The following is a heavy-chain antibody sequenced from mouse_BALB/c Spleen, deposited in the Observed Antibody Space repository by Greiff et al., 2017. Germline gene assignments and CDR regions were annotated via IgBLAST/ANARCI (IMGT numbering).Heavy chain of an antibody. CDR1: GYTFTDYW. CDR3: ARECDEDAIDY. J-gene: IGHJ4*01. D-gene: IGHD6-1*01. V-gene: IGHV1-69*01. CDR2: IDTSDSYT. Sequence: QVQLQQPGAELVMPGASVKMSCKASGYTFTDYWMHWVKQRPGQGLEWIGAIDTSDSYTSYNQKFKGKATLTVDESSSTAYMQISSLTSEDSAVYYCARECDEDAIDYWGQGTSVTVSS.